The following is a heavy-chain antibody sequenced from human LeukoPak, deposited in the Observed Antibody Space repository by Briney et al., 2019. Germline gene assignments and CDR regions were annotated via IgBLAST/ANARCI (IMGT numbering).Heavy chain of an antibody. D-gene: IGHD6-19*01. CDR3: ARDRGSSGWYEFDY. V-gene: IGHV3-7*01. Sequence: GGSLRLSFAASGFTSSSYWMSWVGQAPGRGLEWVANIKQDGSEKYCVVSVKGRFTISRDNAKNSLYLQMNSLRAEDAAVYYCARDRGSSGWYEFDYRGQGTLVTVSS. J-gene: IGHJ4*02. CDR2: IKQDGSEK. CDR1: GFTSSSYW.